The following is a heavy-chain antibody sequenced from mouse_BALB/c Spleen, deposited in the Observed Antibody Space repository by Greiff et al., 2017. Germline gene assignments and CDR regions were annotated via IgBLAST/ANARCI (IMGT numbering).Heavy chain of an antibody. CDR1: GFSLTDYG. J-gene: IGHJ4*01. D-gene: IGHD2-1*01. CDR3: AKQDGNNYYAMDY. Sequence: VKLMESGPGLVAPSQSLSITCTVSGFSLTDYGVSWIRQPPGKGLEWLGVIWGGGSTYYNSALKSRLSISKDNSKSQVFLKMNSLQTDDTAMYYCAKQDGNNYYAMDYWGQGTSVTVSS. CDR2: IWGGGST. V-gene: IGHV2-6-5*01.